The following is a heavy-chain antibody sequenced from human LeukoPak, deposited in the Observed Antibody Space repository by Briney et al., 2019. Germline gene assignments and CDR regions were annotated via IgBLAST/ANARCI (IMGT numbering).Heavy chain of an antibody. CDR1: GFTFSSYA. CDR3: AKDLAGSGSYSFDY. Sequence: GGSLRLSCAASGFTFSSYAMSWVRQASGKGLEWVSAISGSGGSTYYADSVKGRFTISRDNSKNTLYLQMNSLRAEDTAVYYCAKDLAGSGSYSFDYWGQGTLVTVSS. D-gene: IGHD1-26*01. CDR2: ISGSGGST. J-gene: IGHJ4*02. V-gene: IGHV3-23*01.